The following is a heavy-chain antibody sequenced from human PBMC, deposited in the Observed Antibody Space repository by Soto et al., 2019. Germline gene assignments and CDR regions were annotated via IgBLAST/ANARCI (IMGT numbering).Heavy chain of an antibody. CDR1: GFTVSSNY. D-gene: IGHD3-3*01. CDR2: SYSGGST. CDR3: ARATPPYYDFWSGPRDAFDI. J-gene: IGHJ3*02. V-gene: IGHV3-66*01. Sequence: EVQLVESGGGLVQPGGSLRLSCAASGFTVSSNYMSWVRQAPGKGLEWVSVSYSGGSTYYADSVKGRFTISRDNSKNTLYRQMNSLRAEDTAVYYCARATPPYYDFWSGPRDAFDIWGQGTMVTVSS.